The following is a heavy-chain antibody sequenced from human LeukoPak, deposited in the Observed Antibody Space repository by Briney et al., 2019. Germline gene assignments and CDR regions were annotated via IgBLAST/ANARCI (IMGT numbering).Heavy chain of an antibody. CDR3: ARGTVTAIRPPYFDP. V-gene: IGHV4-59*01. Sequence: PSETLSLTCTVSGSYISSCYWSWIRQPPGKGLEWIGYINYSGSTNYNPSLKSRVTISVDTSKNQFSLKLSSVTAADTAVCYCARGTVTAIRPPYFDPWGQGTLVTVSS. J-gene: IGHJ5*02. D-gene: IGHD2-21*02. CDR2: INYSGST. CDR1: GSYISSCY.